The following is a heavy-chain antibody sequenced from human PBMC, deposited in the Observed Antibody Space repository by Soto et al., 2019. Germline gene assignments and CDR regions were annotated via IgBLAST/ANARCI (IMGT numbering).Heavy chain of an antibody. D-gene: IGHD5-18*01. J-gene: IGHJ6*02. V-gene: IGHV4-31*03. CDR2: IYYSGST. Sequence: QVQLQESGPGLVKPSQTLSLTCTVSGGSISSGGYYWSWIRQHPGKGLEWIGYIYYSGSTYYNPSLKSRVTLSVATSKTQFSLKLSSVTAADTAVYYCARGSYSYGLTRYYYYYYGMDVWGQGTTVTVSS. CDR1: GGSISSGGYY. CDR3: ARGSYSYGLTRYYYYYYGMDV.